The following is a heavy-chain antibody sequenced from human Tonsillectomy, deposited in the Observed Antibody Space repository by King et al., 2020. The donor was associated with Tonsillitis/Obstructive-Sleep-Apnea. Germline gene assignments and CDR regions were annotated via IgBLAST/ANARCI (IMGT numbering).Heavy chain of an antibody. Sequence: VQLQESGPGLVKPSETLSLTCTVSGGSISSYYWSWVRQPPGKGLEWIGYIYYSGSANYNPSLTSRVTMSVDRPKNQFSLKLSSVTAADTAVYYCARDMVLEAGGDAFDIWGQGTMVTVSS. CDR2: IYYSGSA. CDR1: GGSISSYY. V-gene: IGHV4-59*01. J-gene: IGHJ3*02. CDR3: ARDMVLEAGGDAFDI. D-gene: IGHD2-8*01.